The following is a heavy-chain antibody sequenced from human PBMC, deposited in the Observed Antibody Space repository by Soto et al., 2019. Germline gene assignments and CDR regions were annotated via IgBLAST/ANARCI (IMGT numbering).Heavy chain of an antibody. D-gene: IGHD1-26*01. CDR1: GYTFTSYA. J-gene: IGHJ3*02. CDR2: INAGNGNT. V-gene: IGHV1-3*01. CDR3: ARGVHLVGDRQSGAFDI. Sequence: ASVKVSCKASGYTFTSYAMHWVRQAPGQRLEWMGWINAGNGNTKYSQKFQGRVTITRDASASTAYMELSSLRSEDTAVYYCARGVHLVGDRQSGAFDILGQGTMVTVSS.